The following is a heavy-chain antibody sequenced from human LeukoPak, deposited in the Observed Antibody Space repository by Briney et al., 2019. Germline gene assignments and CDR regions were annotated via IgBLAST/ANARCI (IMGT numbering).Heavy chain of an antibody. CDR1: GFTFNNFV. D-gene: IGHD3-3*01. CDR2: IYDGRNT. Sequence: GSLRLSCAPSGFTFNNFVMSWIRQPPGKGLEWIGYIYDGRNTNYNPSLKSRVTISADTSKNQFSLQLRSVTAADTAVYYCARAGWGDDSWSGPTINWVDPWGQGTLITVSS. CDR3: ARAGWGDDSWSGPTINWVDP. V-gene: IGHV4-59*01. J-gene: IGHJ5*02.